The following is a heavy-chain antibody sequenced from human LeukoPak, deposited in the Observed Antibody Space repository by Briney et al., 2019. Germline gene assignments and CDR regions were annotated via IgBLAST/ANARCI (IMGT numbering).Heavy chain of an antibody. CDR3: ARAAVAGVATFDY. D-gene: IGHD6-19*01. J-gene: IGHJ4*02. CDR2: FYYSGST. V-gene: IGHV4-59*12. Sequence: SETLSLTCTVSGGSISSYYWSWIRQPPGKGLEWIGCFYYSGSTNYDPSLKSRVTISLDTSKNQFSLKLSSVTAADTAVYYCARAAVAGVATFDYWGQGTLVTVSS. CDR1: GGSISSYY.